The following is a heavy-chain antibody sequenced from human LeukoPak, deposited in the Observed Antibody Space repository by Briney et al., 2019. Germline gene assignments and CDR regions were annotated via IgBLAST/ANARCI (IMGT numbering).Heavy chain of an antibody. Sequence: SETLSLTCTVSDDSISNIRFYWAWIRQTPGKGLEWIGSLHHLGLSYYNPSLKSRVSISLDTSKNDFSLNLRSVTAADTAMYYCARTPPQQDCSGGSCYEDYFDYWGQGTLVTVSS. V-gene: IGHV4-39*02. D-gene: IGHD2-15*01. CDR2: LHHLGLS. CDR3: ARTPPQQDCSGGSCYEDYFDY. CDR1: DDSISNIRFY. J-gene: IGHJ4*02.